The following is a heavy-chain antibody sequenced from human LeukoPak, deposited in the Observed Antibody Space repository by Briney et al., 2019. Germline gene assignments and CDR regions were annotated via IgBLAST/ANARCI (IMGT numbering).Heavy chain of an antibody. D-gene: IGHD2-2*01. CDR1: GFTFSRNA. Sequence: GGSLRLSCAASGFTFSRNAMSWVRQAPGKGPEWVSGITGSGGSTDSADSVKGRFTISRDNCKNTLYLQRNSLRVEDTAVYYCAKKYGQIPSFDYWGQGTLVTVSS. CDR2: ITGSGGST. J-gene: IGHJ4*02. CDR3: AKKYGQIPSFDY. V-gene: IGHV3-23*01.